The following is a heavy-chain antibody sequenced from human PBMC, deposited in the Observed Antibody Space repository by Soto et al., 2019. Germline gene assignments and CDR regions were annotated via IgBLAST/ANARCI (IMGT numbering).Heavy chain of an antibody. CDR1: GFIFSNYG. CDR3: AKRGGVVGGSEHPFFEY. CDR2: ISFDGKNR. Sequence: QVQLVESGGGVVQPGKSLRLSRAASGFIFSNYGMHWVRQAPGKGLEWVALISFDGKNRNYADSVKGRFTIYRDNPKNTLYLEMNSLRPEDTAFYYCAKRGGVVGGSEHPFFEYWGQGTLVTVSS. J-gene: IGHJ4*02. V-gene: IGHV3-30*18. D-gene: IGHD2-15*01.